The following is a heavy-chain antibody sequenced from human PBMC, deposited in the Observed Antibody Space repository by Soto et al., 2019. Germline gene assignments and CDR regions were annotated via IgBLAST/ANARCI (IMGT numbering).Heavy chain of an antibody. CDR3: ATSSTFVVVPAAAGRYYFDY. J-gene: IGHJ4*02. D-gene: IGHD2-2*01. CDR2: IYYSGST. Sequence: SETLSLTCTVSGGSISSSSYYWGWIRQPPGKGLEWIGSIYYSGSTYYNPSLKSRVTISVDTSKNQFSLKLSSVTAADTAVYYCATSSTFVVVPAAAGRYYFDYWGQGTLVTVSS. CDR1: GGSISSSSYY. V-gene: IGHV4-39*01.